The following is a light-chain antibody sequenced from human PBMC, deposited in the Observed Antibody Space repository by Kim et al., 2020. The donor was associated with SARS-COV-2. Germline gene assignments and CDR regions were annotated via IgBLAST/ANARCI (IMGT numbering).Light chain of an antibody. J-gene: IGLJ2*01. CDR2: DVS. CDR3: SSYTSSSTLVV. CDR1: SSDVGGYNY. V-gene: IGLV2-14*04. Sequence: QSITFSCTGNSSDVGGYNYVSWYQQHPGKAPKLMIYDVSNRPSGVSNRFSGSKSGKTASLTISGLQAEDEADYYCSSYTSSSTLVVFGGGTKLTVL.